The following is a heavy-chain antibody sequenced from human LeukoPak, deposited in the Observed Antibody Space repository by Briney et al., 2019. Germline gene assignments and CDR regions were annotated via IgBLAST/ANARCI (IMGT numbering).Heavy chain of an antibody. D-gene: IGHD3-22*01. CDR1: GLSFSSYW. J-gene: IGHJ3*01. CDR2: IRQDGTEK. V-gene: IGHV3-7*01. CDR3: ARLHNSGYSIN. Sequence: EGSLRLSCAASGLSFSSYWMSWVRQAPGKGLEWVANIRQDGTEKYYVDSVRGRFTISRDNAKNSLYLQLNSLRAEDTAVYYCARLHNSGYSINWGQGTMVTVSS.